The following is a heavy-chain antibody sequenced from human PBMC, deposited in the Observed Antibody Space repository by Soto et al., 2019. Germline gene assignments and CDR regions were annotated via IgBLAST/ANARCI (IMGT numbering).Heavy chain of an antibody. CDR3: ARTNYDIVTGYSVDY. CDR1: GGSISSYY. D-gene: IGHD3-9*01. Sequence: WETLSLTCTVSGGSISSYYWSWIRQPAGKGLEWIGRIYTSGSTNYNPSLKSRVTMSVDTSKNQFSLELSSVTAADTAGYYCARTNYDIVTGYSVDYWGQGILVTVSS. V-gene: IGHV4-4*07. CDR2: IYTSGST. J-gene: IGHJ4*02.